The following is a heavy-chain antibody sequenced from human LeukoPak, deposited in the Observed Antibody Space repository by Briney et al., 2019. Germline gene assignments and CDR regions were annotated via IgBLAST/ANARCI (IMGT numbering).Heavy chain of an antibody. J-gene: IGHJ4*02. CDR3: VNLGYSD. V-gene: IGHV3-7*01. CDR1: GFSFNAAW. Sequence: GGSLRVSCEASGFSFNAAWMTWVRQAPGKGLEWVATIKNDGSDKYYVDSVKGRFTLSRDNAKNSVYLQMNSLRVEDTAVYYCVNLGYSDGGQGTLVTVSS. D-gene: IGHD5-12*01. CDR2: IKNDGSDK.